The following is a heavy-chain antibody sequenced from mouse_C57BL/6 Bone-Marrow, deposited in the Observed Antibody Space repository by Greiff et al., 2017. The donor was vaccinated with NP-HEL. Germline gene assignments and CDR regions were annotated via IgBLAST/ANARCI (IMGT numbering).Heavy chain of an antibody. D-gene: IGHD1-1*01. CDR1: GFSFNTYA. CDR2: IRSKSNNYAT. J-gene: IGHJ2*01. V-gene: IGHV10-1*01. Sequence: EVKLVESGGGLVQPQGSLKLSCAASGFSFNTYAMNWVRQAPGKGLEWVARIRSKSNNYATYYADSVKDRFTISRDDSESMLYLQMNSLKTEDTAMYYCLREPYYYGSSGYFDDWGQGTTLTVSS. CDR3: LREPYYYGSSGYFDD.